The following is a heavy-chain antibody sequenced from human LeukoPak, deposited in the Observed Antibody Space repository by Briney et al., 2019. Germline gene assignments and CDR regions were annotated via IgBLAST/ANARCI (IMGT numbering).Heavy chain of an antibody. J-gene: IGHJ6*03. V-gene: IGHV3-74*01. CDR1: GFTFSNYW. CDR2: INSDGSST. D-gene: IGHD2-2*01. CDR3: ASEYQLLYYMDV. Sequence: GGSLRLSCAASGFTFSNYWMHWVRQAPGKGLVWVSRINSDGSSTNYADSVKGRFTISRDNAKNSLYLQMNSLRAEDTAVYYCASEYQLLYYMDVWGKGTTVTVSS.